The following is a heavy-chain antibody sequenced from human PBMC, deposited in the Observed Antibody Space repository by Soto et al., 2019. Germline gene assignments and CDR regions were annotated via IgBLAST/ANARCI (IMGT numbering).Heavy chain of an antibody. CDR3: AHRPRGYAYYFDY. Sequence: QITLKESGPTLVKPTQTLTLTCTFSGFSLSTRGVDVSWFRQPPGKALEWLALIYWDEDKWDSPSLKTRLTITDDTSKNQVVLTMTNMDPVNTATYCCAHRPRGYAYYFDYWGKGTLVTVSS. V-gene: IGHV2-5*02. D-gene: IGHD5-12*01. CDR2: IYWDEDK. CDR1: GFSLSTRGVD. J-gene: IGHJ4*02.